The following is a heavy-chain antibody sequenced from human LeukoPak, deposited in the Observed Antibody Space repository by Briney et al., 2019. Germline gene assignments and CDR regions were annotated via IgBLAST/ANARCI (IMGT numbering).Heavy chain of an antibody. CDR3: AKATGHSYGDPVDAFDI. CDR1: GFTFDDYA. CDR2: ISWNSGSI. V-gene: IGHV3-9*01. J-gene: IGHJ3*02. Sequence: GGSLRLSCAASGFTFDDYAMHWVRQAPGKGLEWVSGISWNSGSIGYADSVKGRFTISRDNAKNSPYLQMNSPRAEDTALYYCAKATGHSYGDPVDAFDIWGQGTMVTVSS. D-gene: IGHD5-18*01.